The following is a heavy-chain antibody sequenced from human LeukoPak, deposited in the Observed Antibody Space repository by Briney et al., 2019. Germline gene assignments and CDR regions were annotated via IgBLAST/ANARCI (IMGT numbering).Heavy chain of an antibody. CDR1: GFTFSSYG. D-gene: IGHD6-19*01. J-gene: IGHJ4*02. V-gene: IGHV3-7*01. CDR3: ARDRPRIAVAGTLAPFDY. Sequence: LSGGSLRLSCAASGFTFSSYGMTWVRQAPGKGREGVANIKQDGSEKYYVDSVKGRFTISRDNAKNSLYLQMNSLRAEDTAVYYCARDRPRIAVAGTLAPFDYWGQGTLVTVSS. CDR2: IKQDGSEK.